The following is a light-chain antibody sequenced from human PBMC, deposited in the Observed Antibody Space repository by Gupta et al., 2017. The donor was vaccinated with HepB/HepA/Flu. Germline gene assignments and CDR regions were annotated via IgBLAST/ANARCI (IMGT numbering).Light chain of an antibody. Sequence: DIQMTQSPSTLSASVGDRVTITCRASQSISSWLAWYQQKPGKAPKLLIYKASSLESGVPSRFSGSGSGTXFTLTIXSLQPDDFATYYCQQYNSSMYTFGXGTKLEIK. CDR3: QQYNSSMYT. V-gene: IGKV1-5*03. CDR1: QSISSW. CDR2: KAS. J-gene: IGKJ2*01.